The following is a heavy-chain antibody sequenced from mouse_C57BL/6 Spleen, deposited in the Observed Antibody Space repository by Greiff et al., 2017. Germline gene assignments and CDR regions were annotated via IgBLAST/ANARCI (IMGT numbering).Heavy chain of an antibody. J-gene: IGHJ3*01. CDR2: ISYDGSN. V-gene: IGHV3-6*01. D-gene: IGHD2-3*01. CDR3: ARDGGGYFFFAY. CDR1: GYSITSGYY. Sequence: EVQLMESGPGLVKPSQSLSLTCSVTGYSITSGYYWNWIRQFPGNKLEWMGYISYDGSNNYHPSLKNRISITRDTSKNQFFLKLNSVTTEDTATYYCARDGGGYFFFAYWGQGTLVTVSA.